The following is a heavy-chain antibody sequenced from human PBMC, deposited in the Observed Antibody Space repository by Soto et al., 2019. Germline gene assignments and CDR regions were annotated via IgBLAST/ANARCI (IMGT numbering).Heavy chain of an antibody. CDR2: IRRKANSYTT. CDR3: AMLGGWSGGSSGMDV. J-gene: IGHJ6*02. V-gene: IGHV3-72*01. D-gene: IGHD6-19*01. CDR1: GLIFSDYH. Sequence: EVPLVESGGGLVQPGGSLRLSCAASGLIFSDYHMDWVRQAPGKGLEWVGRIRRKANSYTTEYAASVKGRFTISRDDSKNSLYLQMNSLKSEDTGVYYCAMLGGWSGGSSGMDVWGQGTTVTVSS.